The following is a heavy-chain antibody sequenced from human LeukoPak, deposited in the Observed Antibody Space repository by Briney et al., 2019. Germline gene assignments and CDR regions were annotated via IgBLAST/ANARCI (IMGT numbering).Heavy chain of an antibody. D-gene: IGHD2-15*01. CDR1: GFTFSSYW. V-gene: IGHV3-7*01. Sequence: GGSLRLSCAASGFTFSSYWMSWVRQAPGKGLEWVANIKQDGSEKYYVGSVKGRFTISRDNAKNSLYLQMNSLRAEDTAVYYCAREYCSGGSCYYGVDYWGQGTLVTVSS. CDR2: IKQDGSEK. J-gene: IGHJ4*02. CDR3: AREYCSGGSCYYGVDY.